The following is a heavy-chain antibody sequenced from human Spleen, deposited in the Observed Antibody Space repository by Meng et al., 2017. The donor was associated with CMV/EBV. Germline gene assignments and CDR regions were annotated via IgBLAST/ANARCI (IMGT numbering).Heavy chain of an antibody. CDR3: ARDGPQNSPTSGWFDP. CDR2: INHSGST. D-gene: IGHD2/OR15-2a*01. J-gene: IGHJ5*02. V-gene: IGHV4-34*01. CDR1: GGSFSGYY. Sequence: GSLRLSCAVYGGSFSGYYWSWIRQPPGKGLEWIGEINHSGSTNYNPSLKSRVTISVDTSKNQFSLKLSSVTAADTAVYYCARDGPQNSPTSGWFDPWGQGTLVTVSS.